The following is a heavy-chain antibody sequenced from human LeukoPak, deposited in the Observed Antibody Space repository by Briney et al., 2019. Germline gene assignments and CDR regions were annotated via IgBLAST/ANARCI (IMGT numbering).Heavy chain of an antibody. CDR3: ASSRSSTSFDY. CDR1: GGSISSGGNY. CDR2: IYYSGST. D-gene: IGHD2-2*01. J-gene: IGHJ4*02. V-gene: IGHV4-31*03. Sequence: PSETLSPTCTVSGGSISSGGNYWSWIRQHPGKGLEWIGYIYYSGSTYYNPSLKSRVTISVDTSKNQFSLKLSSVTAADTAVYYCASSRSSTSFDYWGQGTLVTVSS.